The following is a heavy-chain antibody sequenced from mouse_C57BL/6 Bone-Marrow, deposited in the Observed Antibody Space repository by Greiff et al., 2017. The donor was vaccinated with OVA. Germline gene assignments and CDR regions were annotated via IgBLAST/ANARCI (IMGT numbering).Heavy chain of an antibody. D-gene: IGHD1-1*01. CDR2: ISYDGSN. Sequence: EVQLVESGPGLVKPSQSLSLTCSVTGYSITSGYYWNWIRQFPGNKLEWMGYISYDGSNNYNPSLKNRISITRDTSKNQFFLKLNSVTTEDTATYYCARDYYGLYYFDYWGQGTTLTVSS. CDR1: GYSITSGYY. V-gene: IGHV3-6*01. CDR3: ARDYYGLYYFDY. J-gene: IGHJ2*01.